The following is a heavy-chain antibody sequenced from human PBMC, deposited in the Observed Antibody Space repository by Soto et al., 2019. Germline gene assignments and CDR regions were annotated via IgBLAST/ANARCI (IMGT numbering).Heavy chain of an antibody. CDR2: VYYCGTT. CDR1: GGSVSDKTYY. J-gene: IGHJ4*02. CDR3: ARTTAVPNTLRSRYFFDY. Sequence: QVQLQESGPGLLKPSETLSLTCSVSGGSVSDKTYYWSWIRQPPGKRLEWIGYVYYCGTTNYNPSLQSRVSLSVDLSKNRFSLRRSSVTTAATALYYCARTTAVPNTLRSRYFFDYWGQGTLVTVSS. V-gene: IGHV4-61*01. D-gene: IGHD4-17*01.